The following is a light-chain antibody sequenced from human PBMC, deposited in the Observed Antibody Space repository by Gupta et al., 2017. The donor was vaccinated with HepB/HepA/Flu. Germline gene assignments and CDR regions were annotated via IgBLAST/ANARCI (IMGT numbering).Light chain of an antibody. J-gene: IGLJ2*01. CDR3: CSYAGSITKV. CDR2: EVS. Sequence: QSALTQPASVSVSPGQSITISCTGTSSDVGSYNLVSWYQQHPGKAPKLMIYEVSKRPSGVTNRFFGSKSGNTASLTISGLQAEDEADYYCCSYAGSITKVFGGGTKLTVL. V-gene: IGLV2-23*02. CDR1: SSDVGSYNL.